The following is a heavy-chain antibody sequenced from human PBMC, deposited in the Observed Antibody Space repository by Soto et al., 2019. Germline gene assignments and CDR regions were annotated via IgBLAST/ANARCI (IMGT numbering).Heavy chain of an antibody. Sequence: SQTLSLTCAISGDSVSSNSAAWNWIRQSPSRGLEWLGRTYYRSKWYNDYAVSVKSRITINPDTSKNQFSLQLNSVTPEDTAVYYCARGKQLELLPRDYYYYYGMDVWGQGTTVTVSS. J-gene: IGHJ6*02. D-gene: IGHD1-7*01. CDR3: ARGKQLELLPRDYYYYYGMDV. CDR2: TYYRSKWYN. V-gene: IGHV6-1*01. CDR1: GDSVSSNSAA.